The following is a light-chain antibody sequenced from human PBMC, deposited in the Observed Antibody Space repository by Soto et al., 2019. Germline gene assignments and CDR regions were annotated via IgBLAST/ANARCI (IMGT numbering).Light chain of an antibody. J-gene: IGKJ5*01. CDR3: QQRSNSGLPT. CDR2: DAS. V-gene: IGKV3D-20*02. Sequence: MVLTQSPGTLSLSPGERATLSCRASQSVSSSYLAWYQQKPGQATRLIIYDASNRANGIPARFSGSGSGTDFTLTISSLEPEDFAVYYCQQRSNSGLPTFGQGTRLEI. CDR1: QSVSSSY.